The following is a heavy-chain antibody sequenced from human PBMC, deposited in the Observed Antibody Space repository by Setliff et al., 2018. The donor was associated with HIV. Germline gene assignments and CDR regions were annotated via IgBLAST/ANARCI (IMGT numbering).Heavy chain of an antibody. CDR3: ARPTGGSLGDYFDY. J-gene: IGHJ4*02. D-gene: IGHD3-16*01. V-gene: IGHV1-69*10. Sequence: GALVKVSCKASGGTLSTYGISWVRQAPGQGLEWMGGIIPVLGITNYAQKFQGRVTITADESTSTAYMELSSLTSEDTAVYYCARPTGGSLGDYFDYWGQGTLVTVSS. CDR2: IIPVLGIT. CDR1: GGTLSTYG.